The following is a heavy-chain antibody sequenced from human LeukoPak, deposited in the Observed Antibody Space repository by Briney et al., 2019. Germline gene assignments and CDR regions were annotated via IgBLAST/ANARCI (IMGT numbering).Heavy chain of an antibody. CDR3: ARDNSVKLLYDFWSGYYTPNYYFDY. CDR1: GFTFSSYW. D-gene: IGHD3-3*01. V-gene: IGHV3-7*01. CDR2: IKQDGSEK. Sequence: GGSLRLSCAASGFTFSSYWMRWVRQAPGKGLEWVANIKQDGSEKYYVDSVKGQFTISRDNAKNSLYLQMNSLRAEDTAVYYCARDNSVKLLYDFWSGYYTPNYYFDYWGQGTLVTVSS. J-gene: IGHJ4*02.